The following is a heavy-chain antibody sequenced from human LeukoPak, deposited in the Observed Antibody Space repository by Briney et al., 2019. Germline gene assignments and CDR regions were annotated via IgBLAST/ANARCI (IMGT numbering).Heavy chain of an antibody. CDR2: IYYSGST. CDR3: ARDRAYYGSGRTLDY. Sequence: SETLSLTCTVSGGSISTYYWSWIRQPPGKGLEWIGYIYYSGSTNYNPYLKSRVTISVDTSKNQFSLKLSSVTAADTAVYYCARDRAYYGSGRTLDYWGQGTLVTVSS. CDR1: GGSISTYY. J-gene: IGHJ4*02. V-gene: IGHV4-59*01. D-gene: IGHD3-10*01.